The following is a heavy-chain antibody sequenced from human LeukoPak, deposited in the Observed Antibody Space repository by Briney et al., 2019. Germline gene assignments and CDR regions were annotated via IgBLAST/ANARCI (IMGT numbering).Heavy chain of an antibody. CDR3: ARDRGYSTFDY. D-gene: IGHD4-23*01. Sequence: GRSLTLSCGASAFTSSYYWMICVRQAQGNGLEWVANIKEDGSEINYVDSVKGRFTISRDNAKNSLYLQMNSLRVDDTAVYYCARDRGYSTFDYWGQGTLVTVSS. CDR1: AFTSSYYW. V-gene: IGHV3-7*01. J-gene: IGHJ4*02. CDR2: IKEDGSEI.